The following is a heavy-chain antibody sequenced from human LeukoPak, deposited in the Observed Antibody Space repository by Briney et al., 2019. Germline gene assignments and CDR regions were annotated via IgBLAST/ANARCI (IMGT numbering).Heavy chain of an antibody. D-gene: IGHD4-23*01. J-gene: IGHJ4*02. Sequence: GESLKISCKGSGYSFTSYWIGWVRQTPGKGLEWMGIIYPGDSDTRYSPSFQGQVTISADKSISTAYLQWSSLKASDTAMYYCARGGYGGNRNTPFDYWGQGTLVTVSS. CDR2: IYPGDSDT. V-gene: IGHV5-51*01. CDR3: ARGGYGGNRNTPFDY. CDR1: GYSFTSYW.